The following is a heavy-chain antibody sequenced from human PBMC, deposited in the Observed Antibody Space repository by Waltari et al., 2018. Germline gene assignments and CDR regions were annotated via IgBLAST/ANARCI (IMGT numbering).Heavy chain of an antibody. V-gene: IGHV3-7*01. D-gene: IGHD6-13*01. Sequence: EVQLVESGGGLVQPGGSLRLSCAASGFTFSSYWMSWVRQAPGKGLEWVANIKQDGSAKYYVDSVKGRFTISSDNAKNSLYLQMNSLRAEDTAVYYCARLAAAGWVRYWGQGTLVTVSS. J-gene: IGHJ4*02. CDR2: IKQDGSAK. CDR3: ARLAAAGWVRY. CDR1: GFTFSSYW.